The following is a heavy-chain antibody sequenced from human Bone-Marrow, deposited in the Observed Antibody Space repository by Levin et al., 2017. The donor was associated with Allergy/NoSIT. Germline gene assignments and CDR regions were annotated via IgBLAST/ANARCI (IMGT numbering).Heavy chain of an antibody. J-gene: IGHJ4*02. CDR2: ISGTGAKT. D-gene: IGHD5-18*01. CDR3: AKDMWLSTAVAYFFDY. V-gene: IGHV3-23*01. CDR1: GFTFSSYA. Sequence: GSLKISCAASGFTFSSYAMSWVRQAPGKGPEWVATISGTGAKTTYADSVKGRFTISRDNSKNTVSLQLNSLRAEDTAVYSCAKDMWLSTAVAYFFDYWGQGTLVTVSS.